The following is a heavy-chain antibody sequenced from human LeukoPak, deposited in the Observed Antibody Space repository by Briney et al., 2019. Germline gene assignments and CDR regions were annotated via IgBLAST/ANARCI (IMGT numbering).Heavy chain of an antibody. Sequence: GGSLRLSCAASGFTFSIYPMSWVRQAPGKGLEWVSSMSGSGGSIYYADSVKGRFTISRDNSKDILYLQMNSLRAEDTAIYYCARLGGNYFDWGQGILVTVSS. CDR1: GFTFSIYP. D-gene: IGHD4-23*01. CDR2: MSGSGGSI. CDR3: ARLGGNYFD. J-gene: IGHJ1*01. V-gene: IGHV3-23*01.